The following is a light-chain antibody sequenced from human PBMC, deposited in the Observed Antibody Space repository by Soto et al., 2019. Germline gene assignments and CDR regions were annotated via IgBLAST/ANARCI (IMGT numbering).Light chain of an antibody. CDR3: QSYDSSLSGSV. Sequence: QSALTQPPSVSGAPGQRVTISCTGSSSNIGPGYDVHWYQHLPGTAPKLLIYSNTNRPSGVPDRFSGSRSGTSASLAITGLXAEDEADYYCQSYDSSLSGSVFGTGTKVTVL. CDR2: SNT. V-gene: IGLV1-40*01. CDR1: SSNIGPGYD. J-gene: IGLJ1*01.